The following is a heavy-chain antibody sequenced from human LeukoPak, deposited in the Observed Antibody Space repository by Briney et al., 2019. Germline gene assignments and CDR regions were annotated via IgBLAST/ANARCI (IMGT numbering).Heavy chain of an antibody. V-gene: IGHV3-21*01. CDR3: ARLQLGGDVIDY. J-gene: IGHJ4*02. Sequence: GGSLRLSCAASGFTFSSYSMSWVRQALGKGLEWISSISSSSTYKYYADSMKGRFTISRDSAKNSLYLQMNSLRAEDTAVYYCARLQLGGDVIDYWGQGTLVTVSS. CDR2: ISSSSTYK. D-gene: IGHD5-24*01. CDR1: GFTFSSYS.